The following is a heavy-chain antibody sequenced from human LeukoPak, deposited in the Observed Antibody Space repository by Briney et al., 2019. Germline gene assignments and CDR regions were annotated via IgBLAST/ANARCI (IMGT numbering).Heavy chain of an antibody. V-gene: IGHV3-23*01. D-gene: IGHD3-10*01. CDR1: GFTFSNYA. J-gene: IGHJ4*02. Sequence: PGGSLRLSCAASGFTFSNYAMSWVRQAPGKGLEWVSSISGSGGSTYYADSVKGRFTISRDNAKNSLYLQMNSLRAEDTAVYYCARVGGVRGVVPLDYWGQGTLVTVSS. CDR3: ARVGGVRGVVPLDY. CDR2: ISGSGGST.